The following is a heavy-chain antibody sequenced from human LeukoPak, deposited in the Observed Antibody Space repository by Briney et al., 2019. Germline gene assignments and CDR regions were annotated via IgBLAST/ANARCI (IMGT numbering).Heavy chain of an antibody. V-gene: IGHV4-31*03. CDR1: GGSISSGRYW. J-gene: IGHJ2*01. D-gene: IGHD3-3*01. Sequence: SQTLSLTCTVSGGSISSGRYWRSWIRQHPGKGLEWIGYVYYGGSTYYSPSLRSRLSISVDTSKNQFSLNLSSVTAADTAVYYCARAILTASGSVWYFDLWGRGTLVTVSS. CDR3: ARAILTASGSVWYFDL. CDR2: VYYGGST.